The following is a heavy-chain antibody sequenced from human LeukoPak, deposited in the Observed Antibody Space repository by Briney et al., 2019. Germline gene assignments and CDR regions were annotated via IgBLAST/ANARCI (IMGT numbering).Heavy chain of an antibody. D-gene: IGHD3-3*01. CDR1: GVSISPYY. Sequence: SETLSLTCAVSGVSISPYYWAWIRQPPGKGLEWIGYIHTSGSNNQYPSLKSRVTISVDKSKNHSPLRLTSVTAADTAVYYCARLSAAVHLGAFDLWGQGTMVTVSS. J-gene: IGHJ3*01. CDR3: ARLSAAVHLGAFDL. CDR2: IHTSGSN. V-gene: IGHV4-4*09.